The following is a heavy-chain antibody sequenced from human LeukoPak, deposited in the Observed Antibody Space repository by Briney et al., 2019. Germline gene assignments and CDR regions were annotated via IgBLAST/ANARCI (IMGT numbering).Heavy chain of an antibody. D-gene: IGHD6-19*01. CDR1: GGSISSYY. CDR2: ISGSGGST. Sequence: ETLSLTCTVSGGSISSYYWSWVRQAPGKGLEWVSAISGSGGSTYYADSVKGRFTISRDNSKNTLYLQMSSLRAEDTAVYYCAKGKAFQWLAPGAHDAFDIWGQGTMVTVSS. CDR3: AKGKAFQWLAPGAHDAFDI. J-gene: IGHJ3*02. V-gene: IGHV3-23*01.